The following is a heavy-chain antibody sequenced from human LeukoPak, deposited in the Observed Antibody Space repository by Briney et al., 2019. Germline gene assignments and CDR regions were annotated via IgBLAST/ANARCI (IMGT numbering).Heavy chain of an antibody. V-gene: IGHV3-43*02. D-gene: IGHD5-24*01. CDR2: ISGDGATT. J-gene: IGHJ4*02. CDR3: ARVNGDGYNYVHY. CDR1: GFTFDDYP. Sequence: DPGGSLRLSCAASGFTFDDYPMHWVRQGPGKGLEWLSLISGDGATTYYADSVKGRFTISRDNIKNSLYLQMNSLRAEDTAVYYCARVNGDGYNYVHYWGQGTLVTVSS.